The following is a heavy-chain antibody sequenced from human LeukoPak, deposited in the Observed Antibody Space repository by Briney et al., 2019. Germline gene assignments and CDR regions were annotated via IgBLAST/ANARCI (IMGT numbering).Heavy chain of an antibody. CDR2: ISSTSAYI. CDR3: ARDLGYSYGYDY. D-gene: IGHD5-18*01. Sequence: GGSLRLSCAGSGFALKSYSLTWVRQAPGKGLEWVSSISSTSAYIYYADSVKGRFTISRDNAKNSLYLQMNSLRAEDTAVYYCARDLGYSYGYDYWGQGTLVTVSS. V-gene: IGHV3-21*01. CDR1: GFALKSYS. J-gene: IGHJ4*02.